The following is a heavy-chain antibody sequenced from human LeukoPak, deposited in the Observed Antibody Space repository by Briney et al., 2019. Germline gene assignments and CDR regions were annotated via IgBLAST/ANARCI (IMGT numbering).Heavy chain of an antibody. V-gene: IGHV3-53*01. CDR3: ARDGLAGKTPY. J-gene: IGHJ4*02. CDR2: IYSGGST. D-gene: IGHD6-19*01. CDR1: GFTVSSNY. Sequence: GGSLRLSCAASGFTVSSNYMSWVRQAPGKGLEWVSVIYSGGSTYYADSVKGRFTISRDNSKNTLYLQMNSLRAEDTAVYCCARDGLAGKTPYWGQGTLVTVSS.